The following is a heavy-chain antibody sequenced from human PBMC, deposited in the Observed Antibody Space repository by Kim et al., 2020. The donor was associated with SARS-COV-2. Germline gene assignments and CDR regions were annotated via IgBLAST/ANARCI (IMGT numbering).Heavy chain of an antibody. D-gene: IGHD3-22*01. J-gene: IGHJ4*02. Sequence: LKSRVTISVDTSKNQFSLKLSSVTAADTAVYYCAREPNYYDSSGYYRDYWGQGTLVTVSS. V-gene: IGHV4-31*02. CDR3: AREPNYYDSSGYYRDY.